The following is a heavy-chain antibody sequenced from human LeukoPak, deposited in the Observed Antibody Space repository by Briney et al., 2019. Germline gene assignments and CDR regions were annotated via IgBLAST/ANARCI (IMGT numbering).Heavy chain of an antibody. CDR3: ARSQPGSYSDC. Sequence: GGPLRLSCAASGGSVSSNYMSWVRQPPGKGLEWVSVIFSGGSTYYTDSVKGRFTIYKDDSQNTVYLELNSLGAEDTAVYYCARSQPGSYSDCWGQGTLVAVS. CDR2: IFSGGST. V-gene: IGHV3-53*03. D-gene: IGHD1-26*01. CDR1: GGSVSSNY. J-gene: IGHJ4*02.